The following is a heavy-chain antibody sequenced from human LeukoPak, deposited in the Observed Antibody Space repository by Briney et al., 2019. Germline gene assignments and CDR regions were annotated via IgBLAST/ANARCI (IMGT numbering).Heavy chain of an antibody. CDR2: ISGSGGST. D-gene: IGHD3-9*01. CDR3: AKRGGYDILTPFDY. J-gene: IGHJ4*02. V-gene: IGHV3-23*01. CDR1: GFTFSSYA. Sequence: GGSLRLSCAASGFTFSSYAMSWVRQAPGKGLAWVSAISGSGGSTYYADSVKGRFTISRDNSKNTLYLQMNSLRAEDTAVYYCAKRGGYDILTPFDYWGQGTLVTVSS.